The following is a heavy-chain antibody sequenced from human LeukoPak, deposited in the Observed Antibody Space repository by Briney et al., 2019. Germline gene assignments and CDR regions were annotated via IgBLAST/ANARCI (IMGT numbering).Heavy chain of an antibody. CDR1: GFTFSSYS. J-gene: IGHJ4*02. D-gene: IGHD5-18*01. CDR3: ASSIQLWSPDFDY. CDR2: ISSSSSYI. V-gene: IGHV3-21*01. Sequence: PGGSLRLSCAASGFTFSSYSMNWVRQAPGKGLEWVSSISSSSSYIYYADSVKGRFTISRDNAKNSLYLQMNSLRAEDTAVYYCASSIQLWSPDFDYWGQGTLVTVSS.